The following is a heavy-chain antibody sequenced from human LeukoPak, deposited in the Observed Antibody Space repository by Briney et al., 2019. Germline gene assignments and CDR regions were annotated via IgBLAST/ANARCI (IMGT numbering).Heavy chain of an antibody. V-gene: IGHV3-74*01. CDR2: INSDGSST. J-gene: IGHJ5*02. CDR3: ARRPANWFDP. CDR1: GFTFSSYW. Sequence: GSLRLSCVASGFTFSSYWMHWVRQPPGKGLVWVSRINSDGSSTTYADSVKGRFTISRDNAKNTLYLQMNSLTAEDAAVYYCARRPANWFDPWGQGTLVTVSS.